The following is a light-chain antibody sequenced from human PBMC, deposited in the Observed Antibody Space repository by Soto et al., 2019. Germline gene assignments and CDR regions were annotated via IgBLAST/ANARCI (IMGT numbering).Light chain of an antibody. CDR1: RSDRNTY. J-gene: IGKJ2*01. CDR3: QQYGASPPVYA. CDR2: GAS. Sequence: EIVLTQSPGTLSLSPGERATLSCRTSRSDRNTYLAWYQQKPGQAPRLLIYGASSRATGIPDRFRGSGSGTDFTLTISRLEPEDFAVYYCQQYGASPPVYAFGQGTKLEIK. V-gene: IGKV3-20*01.